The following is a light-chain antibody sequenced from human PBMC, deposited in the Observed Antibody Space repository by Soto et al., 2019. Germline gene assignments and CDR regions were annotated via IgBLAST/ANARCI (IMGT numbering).Light chain of an antibody. CDR1: SSNIGARVD. CDR2: ANN. J-gene: IGLJ1*01. Sequence: QSVRTQPPSVSGAPGQTVTISCTGTSSNIGARVDVHWYQHLPGLATKLLIYANNIRPSGVPDRFSGSKSGSSASLAISGLQAEDEGDYYCQSYDSSMSGSYAFGTGTKLTVL. V-gene: IGLV1-40*01. CDR3: QSYDSSMSGSYA.